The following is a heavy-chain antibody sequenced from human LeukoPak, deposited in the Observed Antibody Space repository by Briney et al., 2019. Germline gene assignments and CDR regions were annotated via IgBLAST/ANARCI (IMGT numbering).Heavy chain of an antibody. D-gene: IGHD2-2*01. CDR3: AKLVPAAQGNNFDY. V-gene: IGHV3-7*01. Sequence: WGSLRLSCAASGFTFSRYWMSWVRQAPGKGLEWVANINQDGSENSFVDSVKGRFIIFRDNAKNSLYLQMNSLRAEDTAVYYCAKLVPAAQGNNFDYWGQGTLVTVSS. CDR2: INQDGSEN. J-gene: IGHJ4*02. CDR1: GFTFSRYW.